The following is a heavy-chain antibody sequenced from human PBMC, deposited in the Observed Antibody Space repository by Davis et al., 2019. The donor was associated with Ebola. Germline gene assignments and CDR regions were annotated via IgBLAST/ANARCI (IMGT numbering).Heavy chain of an antibody. Sequence: PSETLSLTCTVSGGSISSSSYYWGWIRQPPGKGLEWIGSIYYSGSTYYNPSLKSRVTISVDTSKNQFSLKLSSVTAADTAVYYCARHMAAAVRPDMDVWGQGTTVTVSS. CDR2: IYYSGST. CDR1: GGSISSSSYY. D-gene: IGHD6-13*01. V-gene: IGHV4-39*01. J-gene: IGHJ6*02. CDR3: ARHMAAAVRPDMDV.